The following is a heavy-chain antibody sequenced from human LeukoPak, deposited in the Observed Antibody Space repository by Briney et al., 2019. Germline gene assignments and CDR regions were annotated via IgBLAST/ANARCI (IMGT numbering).Heavy chain of an antibody. D-gene: IGHD3-10*01. CDR2: IIPIFGTA. V-gene: IGHV1-69*13. CDR3: ARSEYYYGSGSKRHKGGWFDP. J-gene: IGHJ5*02. Sequence: GASVKVSCKASGGTFSSYAISWVRQAPGQGLEWMGGIIPIFGTANYAQQLQGRVTITADESTSTAYMELSSLRSEDTAVYYCARSEYYYGSGSKRHKGGWFDPWGQGTLVTVSS. CDR1: GGTFSSYA.